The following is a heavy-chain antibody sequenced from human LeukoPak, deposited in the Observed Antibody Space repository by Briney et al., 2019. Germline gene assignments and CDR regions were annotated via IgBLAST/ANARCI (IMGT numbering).Heavy chain of an antibody. CDR2: IYYSGST. J-gene: IGHJ4*02. Sequence: SETLSLTCTVSGGSISSGGYYWSWIRQHPGKGLEWIGYIYYSGSTYYNPSLKSRVTISVDTSKNQFSLKLSSVTAADTAIYYCASMYSSSPYYFDYWDQGTLVTVSS. CDR3: ASMYSSSPYYFDY. CDR1: GGSISSGGYY. V-gene: IGHV4-31*03. D-gene: IGHD6-13*01.